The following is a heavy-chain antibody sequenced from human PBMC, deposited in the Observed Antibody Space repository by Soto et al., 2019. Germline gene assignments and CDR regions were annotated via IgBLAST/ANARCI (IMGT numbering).Heavy chain of an antibody. Sequence: GGSLRLSCAASGFTFSSYGMHWVRQAPGKGLEWVAVISYDGSNKYYADSVRGRFTISRDNSKNTLYLQMNSLRAEDTAVYYCAKVLLGWMAAAGTLPNYYYYGMDVWGQGTTVTVSS. CDR3: AKVLLGWMAAAGTLPNYYYYGMDV. CDR1: GFTFSSYG. V-gene: IGHV3-30*18. J-gene: IGHJ6*02. CDR2: ISYDGSNK. D-gene: IGHD6-13*01.